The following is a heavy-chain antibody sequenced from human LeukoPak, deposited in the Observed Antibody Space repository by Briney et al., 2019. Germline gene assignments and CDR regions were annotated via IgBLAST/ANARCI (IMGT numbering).Heavy chain of an antibody. CDR1: GFTFDDYA. CDR2: ISWNSGSI. D-gene: IGHD3-22*01. CDR3: AEAGYHYYDSSGYPDY. V-gene: IGHV3-9*01. J-gene: IGHJ4*02. Sequence: PGGSLRLSCAASGFTFDDYAMHWVRQAPGKGLEWVSGISWNSGSIGYADSVKGRFTISRDNAKNSLYLQMNSLRAEDTALYYCAEAGYHYYDSSGYPDYWGQGTLVTVSS.